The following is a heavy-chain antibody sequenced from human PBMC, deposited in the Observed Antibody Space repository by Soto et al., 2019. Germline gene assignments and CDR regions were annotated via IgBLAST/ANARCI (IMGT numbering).Heavy chain of an antibody. CDR3: ARDPWFGAQGMDV. Sequence: GGSLRLSCAASGFTFSSYEMNWVRQAPGKGLEWVSYISSSGSTIYYADSVKGRFTISRDNAKNSLYLQMNSLRAEDTAVYYCARDPWFGAQGMDVWGQGTTVTVYS. CDR2: ISSSGSTI. J-gene: IGHJ6*02. D-gene: IGHD3-10*01. CDR1: GFTFSSYE. V-gene: IGHV3-48*03.